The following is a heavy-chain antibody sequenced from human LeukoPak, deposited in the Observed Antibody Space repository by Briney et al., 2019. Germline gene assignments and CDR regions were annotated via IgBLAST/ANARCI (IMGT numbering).Heavy chain of an antibody. V-gene: IGHV4-59*08. J-gene: IGHJ4*02. CDR3: AMYDSFFDY. D-gene: IGHD1-1*01. CDR1: GGSISGYY. CDR2: IHYSGST. Sequence: SETLSLTCTVSGGSISGYYWSWLRQPPGKGLEWIGYIHYSGSTNYNPSLKSRVTISLDTSKKQFFLRLSSVTAADTAVYYCAMYDSFFDYCGQGALVTVSS.